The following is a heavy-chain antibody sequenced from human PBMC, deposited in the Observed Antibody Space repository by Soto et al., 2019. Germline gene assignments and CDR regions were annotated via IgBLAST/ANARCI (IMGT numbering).Heavy chain of an antibody. CDR2: LSSDGSNT. CDR1: GFTFSSYV. J-gene: IGHJ4*02. V-gene: IGHV3-30-3*01. D-gene: IGHD6-19*01. CDR3: ASDKSNGWYYFDH. Sequence: QVQLVESGGGVVQPGRSLRLSCAASGFTFSSYVMHWVRQAPGKGLEWVAVLSSDGSNTYYADSVKGRFTISRDNSKNTLYLQMNSLRAEDTAVFYCASDKSNGWYYFDHWGQGTLVTVSS.